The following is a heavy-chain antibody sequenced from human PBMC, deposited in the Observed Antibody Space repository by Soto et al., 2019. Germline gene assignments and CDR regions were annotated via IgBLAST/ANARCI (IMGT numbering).Heavy chain of an antibody. J-gene: IGHJ5*02. CDR1: GGSFSGYY. Sequence: SETLSLTCAVYGGSFSGYYWSWIRQPPGKGLEWIGEINHSGSTNYNPSLKSRVTISVDTSKNQFSLKLSSVTAADTAVYYCARGGIAAADWFDPWGQGTLVTVSS. CDR2: INHSGST. D-gene: IGHD6-13*01. V-gene: IGHV4-34*01. CDR3: ARGGIAAADWFDP.